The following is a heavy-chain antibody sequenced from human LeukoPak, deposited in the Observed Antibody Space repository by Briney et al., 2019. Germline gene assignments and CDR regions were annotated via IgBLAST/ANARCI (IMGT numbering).Heavy chain of an antibody. J-gene: IGHJ6*02. D-gene: IGHD2-15*01. V-gene: IGHV3-48*01. CDR2: ISSNSNTI. CDR3: ARDLQGSYYYGMDV. CDR1: GFTFSRYS. Sequence: GGSLRLSCADSGFTFSRYSMNWARQAPGKGLEWVSYISSNSNTIYYADSVKGRFTISRDNGKNSLYLQVNSLRAEDTAVYYCARDLQGSYYYGMDVWGQGTTVIVSS.